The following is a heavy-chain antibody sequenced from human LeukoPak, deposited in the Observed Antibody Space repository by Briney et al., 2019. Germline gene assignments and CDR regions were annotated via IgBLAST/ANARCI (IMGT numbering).Heavy chain of an antibody. CDR2: IIPIFGTA. CDR1: GGTFSSYA. Sequence: SVKVSCKASGGTFSSYAISWVRQAPGQGLGWMGRIIPIFGTANYAQKFQGRVTITTDESTSTAYMELSSLRSEDTAVYYCARDLESGTYGDYFPNWGQGTMVTVSS. D-gene: IGHD4-17*01. V-gene: IGHV1-69*05. J-gene: IGHJ3*01. CDR3: ARDLESGTYGDYFPN.